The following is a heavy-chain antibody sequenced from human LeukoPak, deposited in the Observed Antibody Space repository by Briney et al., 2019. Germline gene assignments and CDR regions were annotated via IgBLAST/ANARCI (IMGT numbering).Heavy chain of an antibody. V-gene: IGHV4-59*12. D-gene: IGHD1-26*01. CDR1: GGSISSYY. CDR3: ARESVYSGRYYAFDI. Sequence: PSETLSLTCTVSGGSISSYYWSWIRQPPGKGLEWIGYIYYSGNTNYNPSLKSRVTISVDTSKNQFSLKLTSVTAADTAVYYCARESVYSGRYYAFDIWGQGTMVTVSS. CDR2: IYYSGNT. J-gene: IGHJ3*02.